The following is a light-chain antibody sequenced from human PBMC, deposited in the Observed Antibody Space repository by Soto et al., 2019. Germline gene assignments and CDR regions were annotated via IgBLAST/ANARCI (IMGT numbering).Light chain of an antibody. CDR3: QQSYSTPAT. Sequence: DIQMTQSPSSLSASVGDRVTITCRASQSISSYLNWYQQKPGKAPKLLIYAASSLQSGVTSRFSGRGSGTDFTLTISSLQPEDFATYYCQQSYSTPATFGQGTKVEIK. J-gene: IGKJ1*01. CDR2: AAS. CDR1: QSISSY. V-gene: IGKV1-39*01.